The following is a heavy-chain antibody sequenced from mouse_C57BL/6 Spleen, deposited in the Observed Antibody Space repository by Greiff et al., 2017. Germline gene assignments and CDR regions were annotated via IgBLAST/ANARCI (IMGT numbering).Heavy chain of an antibody. CDR2: INPNNGGT. D-gene: IGHD1-1*01. V-gene: IGHV1-22*01. J-gene: IGHJ2*01. Sequence: EVQLQQSGPELVKPGASVKMSCKASGYTFTDYNMHWVKQSHGKSLEWIGYINPNNGGTSYNQKFKGKATLTVNKSSSTAYMELRSLTSEDSAVYYCARSATVVATPYFDYWGQGTTLTVSS. CDR3: ARSATVVATPYFDY. CDR1: GYTFTDYN.